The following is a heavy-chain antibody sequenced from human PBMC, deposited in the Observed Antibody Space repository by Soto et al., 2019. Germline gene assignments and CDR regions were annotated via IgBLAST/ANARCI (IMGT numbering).Heavy chain of an antibody. CDR2: ISAHNGNT. D-gene: IGHD1-1*01. Sequence: QVHLVQSGAEVKKPGASVKVSCKGSGYGFTTYGITWVRQAPGQGLEWMAWISAHNGNTNYAQELQGRVTVTRDTSTSTAYMELRSLRSDDTAVYYCARGRYGDYWGRGALVTVSS. J-gene: IGHJ4*02. V-gene: IGHV1-18*01. CDR3: ARGRYGDY. CDR1: GYGFTTYG.